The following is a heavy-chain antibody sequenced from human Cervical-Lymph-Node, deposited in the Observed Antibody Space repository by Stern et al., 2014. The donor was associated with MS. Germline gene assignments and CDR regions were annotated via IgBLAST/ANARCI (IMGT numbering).Heavy chain of an antibody. J-gene: IGHJ4*02. D-gene: IGHD2-2*01. V-gene: IGHV2-5*02. CDR2: IYWDNSK. CDR1: GFSLSTSGVG. CDR3: ATHAPGVVPAALDY. Sequence: QVTLKESGPTLVKPTQTLTLTCTFSGFSLSTSGVGVGWIRPPPGKALEWLVFIYWDNSKRYSPSLKNRLTITKDTSKNQVVLTMNNMDPVDTATFYCATHAPGVVPAALDYWGQGTLVTVS.